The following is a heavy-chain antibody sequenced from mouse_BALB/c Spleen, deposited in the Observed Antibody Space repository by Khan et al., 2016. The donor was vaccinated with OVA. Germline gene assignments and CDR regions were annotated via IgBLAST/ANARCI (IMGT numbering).Heavy chain of an antibody. D-gene: IGHD1-1*01. CDR1: GYTFTDYV. J-gene: IGHJ3*01. CDR2: IYPGSGST. V-gene: IGHV1-77*01. Sequence: QVQLKQSGPELVKPGAAVKMSCKASGYTFTDYVISWVKQRTGQGPEWIGEIYPGSGSTYYNEKFKGKATLTADKSSNTAYMQLSSLTSEDSAVYSCARSYDGAWFAYWCQGTLVTVSA. CDR3: ARSYDGAWFAY.